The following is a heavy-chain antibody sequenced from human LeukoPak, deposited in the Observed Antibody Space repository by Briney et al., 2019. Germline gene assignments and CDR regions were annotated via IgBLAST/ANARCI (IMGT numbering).Heavy chain of an antibody. D-gene: IGHD3-22*01. CDR2: IYHSGST. J-gene: IGHJ5*02. CDR1: GYSISSGYY. Sequence: PSETLPLTCTVSGYSISSGYYWGWIRQPPGKGLEWIGSIYHSGSTYYNPSLKSRVTISVDTSKNQFSLKLSSVTAADTAVYYCARGRGGGRITMIVDWFDPWGQGTLVTVSS. CDR3: ARGRGGGRITMIVDWFDP. V-gene: IGHV4-38-2*02.